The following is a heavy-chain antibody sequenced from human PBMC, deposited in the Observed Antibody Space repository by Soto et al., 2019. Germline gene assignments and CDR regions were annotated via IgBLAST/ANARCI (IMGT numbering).Heavy chain of an antibody. CDR2: ISSSSSYI. D-gene: IGHD3-22*01. V-gene: IGHV3-21*01. CDR3: ARDLRGSGRQRGVVVPYVGGYYGMDF. Sequence: GGSLRLSCAASGFTFSSYSMNWVRQAPGKGLEWVSSISSSSSYIYYADSVKGRFTISRDNAKNSLYLQMNSLRAEDTAVYYCARDLRGSGRQRGVVVPYVGGYYGMDFCGQGTTVTVSS. J-gene: IGHJ6*02. CDR1: GFTFSSYS.